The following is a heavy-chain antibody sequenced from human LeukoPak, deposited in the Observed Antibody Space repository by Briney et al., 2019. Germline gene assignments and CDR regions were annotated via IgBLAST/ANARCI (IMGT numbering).Heavy chain of an antibody. Sequence: GGSLRLSCAASRFTFSSYWMNWVRQAPGKGLVWVARIKPDGSSISYADSVKGRFTISRDNAKNTLYLQMNSLRAEDTAVYYCATLYAGSTDYWGRGTLVTVSS. J-gene: IGHJ4*02. CDR1: RFTFSSYW. CDR3: ATLYAGSTDY. D-gene: IGHD2-8*01. CDR2: IKPDGSSI. V-gene: IGHV3-74*01.